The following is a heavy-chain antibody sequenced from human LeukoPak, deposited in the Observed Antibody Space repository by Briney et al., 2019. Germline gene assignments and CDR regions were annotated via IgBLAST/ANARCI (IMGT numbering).Heavy chain of an antibody. CDR1: GFTFGDYA. J-gene: IGHJ4*02. V-gene: IGHV3-21*01. D-gene: IGHD3-3*01. CDR3: ARAEGESYLYYDFWSGYRHFDY. CDR2: INSNSRYI. Sequence: GGSLRLSCSASGFTFGDYAMSWVRQAPGKGPEWVSSINSNSRYIYYADSVKGRFTISRDNAKNSLYLQMNSLRAEDTAVYYCARAEGESYLYYDFWSGYRHFDYWGQGTLVTVSS.